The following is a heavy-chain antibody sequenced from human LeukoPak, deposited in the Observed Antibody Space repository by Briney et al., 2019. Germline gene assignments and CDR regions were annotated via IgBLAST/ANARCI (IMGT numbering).Heavy chain of an antibody. CDR1: GGSISSGGYY. CDR2: IYYSGST. V-gene: IGHV4-31*03. D-gene: IGHD6-13*01. Sequence: SSETLSLTCTVSGGSISSGGYYWSWIRQHPGKGLEWIGYIYYSGSTYYNPSLKSRVTISVDTSKNQFSLKLSSATAADTAVYYCARVVLAAAGTPRFGWYFDLWGRGTLVTVSS. J-gene: IGHJ2*01. CDR3: ARVVLAAAGTPRFGWYFDL.